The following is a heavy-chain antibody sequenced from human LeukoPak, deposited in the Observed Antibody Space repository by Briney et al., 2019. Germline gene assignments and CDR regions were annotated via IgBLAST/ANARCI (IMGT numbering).Heavy chain of an antibody. V-gene: IGHV3-74*01. Sequence: GGSLTLTCAASGFTFSSYWMHWIRQAPGKGLVWVSRINSDGSSTSYADSVKGRCTISRDNAKNTLYLQMNSLRAEDTAVYYCARGWNGYYDYWGQGTLVTVSS. CDR2: INSDGSST. CDR1: GFTFSSYW. CDR3: ARGWNGYYDY. D-gene: IGHD3-3*01. J-gene: IGHJ4*02.